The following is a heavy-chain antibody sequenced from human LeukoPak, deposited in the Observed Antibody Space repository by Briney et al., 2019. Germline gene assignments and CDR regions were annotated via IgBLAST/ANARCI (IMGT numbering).Heavy chain of an antibody. CDR3: ARGCKKRRYFDWLLPFDY. D-gene: IGHD3-9*01. Sequence: PSETLSLTCAVYGGSFSGYYWSWIRQPPGKGLEWIGEINHSGSTNYSPSLKSRVTISVDTSKNQFSLKLSSMTAADTAVYYCARGCKKRRYFDWLLPFDYWGQGTLVTVSS. CDR1: GGSFSGYY. CDR2: INHSGST. J-gene: IGHJ4*02. V-gene: IGHV4-34*01.